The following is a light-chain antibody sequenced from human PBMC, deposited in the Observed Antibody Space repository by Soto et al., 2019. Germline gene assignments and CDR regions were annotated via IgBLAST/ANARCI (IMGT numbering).Light chain of an antibody. Sequence: QSVLTQPRSVSGSPGQSVTISCTGTSSDVGGYNFVSWCQQHPGKAPKLMIYDVSKRPSGVPDRFSGSKSGNTASLTISGLQAEDEADYYGCSYAGSYTWVFGTGTKVTVL. V-gene: IGLV2-11*01. CDR2: DVS. J-gene: IGLJ1*01. CDR3: CSYAGSYTWV. CDR1: SSDVGGYNF.